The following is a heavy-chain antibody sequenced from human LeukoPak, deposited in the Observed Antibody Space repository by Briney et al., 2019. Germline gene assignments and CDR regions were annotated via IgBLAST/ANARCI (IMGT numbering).Heavy chain of an antibody. Sequence: ASVKVSCKVSGYTLTELSMHWVRQAPGKGLEWMGGFDPEDGETIYAQKFQGRVTMTEDTSTDTAYMEPSSLRSEDTAVYYCATQPPNRYGDYRNFDYWGQGTLVTVSS. CDR3: ATQPPNRYGDYRNFDY. CDR1: GYTLTELS. V-gene: IGHV1-24*01. D-gene: IGHD4-17*01. J-gene: IGHJ4*02. CDR2: FDPEDGET.